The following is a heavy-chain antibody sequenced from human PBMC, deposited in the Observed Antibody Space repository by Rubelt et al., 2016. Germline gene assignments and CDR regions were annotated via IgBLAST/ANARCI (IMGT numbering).Heavy chain of an antibody. Sequence: QVQLQQWGAGLLKPSETLSLTCAVYGGSFSGYYWSWIRQPPGKGLEWIGEINHSGSTNYNPSLKGRVTIAVETSKNQLSLKLSSVNAADTAVYYWARHIRLNKTTVVTPIDYWGQGTLVTVSA. D-gene: IGHD4-23*01. CDR1: GGSFSGYY. J-gene: IGHJ4*02. CDR2: INHSGST. CDR3: ARHIRLNKTTVVTPIDY. V-gene: IGHV4-34*01.